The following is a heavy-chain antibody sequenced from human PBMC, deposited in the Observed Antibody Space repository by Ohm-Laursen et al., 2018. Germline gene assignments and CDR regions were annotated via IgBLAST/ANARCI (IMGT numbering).Heavy chain of an antibody. CDR3: TNSLGGAH. J-gene: IGHJ4*02. CDR1: NDSFDEAF. Sequence: ETLSLTCTVSNDSFDEAFWSWIRQPAGKGLEWIGRVFPVGATNYNPSLKGRLTMSINRSKKQFSLRLTSVTAADTAVYYCTNSLGGAHWGPGILVTVSS. CDR2: VFPVGAT. V-gene: IGHV4-4*07.